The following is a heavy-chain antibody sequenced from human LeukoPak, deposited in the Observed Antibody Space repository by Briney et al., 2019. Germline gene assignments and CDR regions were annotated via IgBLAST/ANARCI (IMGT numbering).Heavy chain of an antibody. CDR3: ARTVEFKYQSFDY. Sequence: GGSLRLSCAASGFTFSSYSMNWVRQAPGKGLEWVSSISSSSSYIYYADSVKGRFTISRDNAKNSLYLQMNSLRAEDTAVYYCARTVEFKYQSFDYWGQGTLVTVSS. J-gene: IGHJ4*02. D-gene: IGHD2-2*01. CDR2: ISSSSSYI. CDR1: GFTFSSYS. V-gene: IGHV3-21*04.